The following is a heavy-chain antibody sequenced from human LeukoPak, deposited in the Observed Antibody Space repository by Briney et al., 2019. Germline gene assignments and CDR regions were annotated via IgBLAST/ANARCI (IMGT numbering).Heavy chain of an antibody. V-gene: IGHV3-74*01. CDR1: GFTFSSYW. J-gene: IGHJ6*03. D-gene: IGHD3-10*01. Sequence: GGSLRLSCAASGFTFSSYWMHWVRQGPGKGLVWVSFISSDGSSTNYADPVKGRFTISRDNAKNTLYLQMNSLRAEDTAVYYCAYDSGREGYMDVWGKGTTVTVSS. CDR2: ISSDGSST. CDR3: AYDSGREGYMDV.